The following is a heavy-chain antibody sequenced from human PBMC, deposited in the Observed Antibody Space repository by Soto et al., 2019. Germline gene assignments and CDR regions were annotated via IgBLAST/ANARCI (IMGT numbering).Heavy chain of an antibody. CDR2: IYYSGST. CDR3: ARGSTVAAILFDY. D-gene: IGHD2-15*01. CDR1: GDSISSGGYY. J-gene: IGHJ4*02. V-gene: IGHV4-31*03. Sequence: SETLSLTCTVSGDSISSGGYYWSWIRQHPGKGLEWVGYIYYSGSTYYNPSLKSRVIISVDTSKNQFSLKLSSVTAADTAVYYCARGSTVAAILFDYWGQGTLVTVSS.